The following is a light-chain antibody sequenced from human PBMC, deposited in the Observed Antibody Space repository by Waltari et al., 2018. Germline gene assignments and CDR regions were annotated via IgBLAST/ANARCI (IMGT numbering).Light chain of an antibody. V-gene: IGLV2-14*03. J-gene: IGLJ1*01. CDR3: GSYTGSDIYL. CDR1: SSDIGAYNY. CDR2: NVN. Sequence: QSALTQPASVSGSPGQSITISCTGTSSDIGAYNYVSWYQQHPGKVPKVIIYNVNELPSWVSSRFSCSKSGNTASLTISGLQAEDEADYYCGSYTGSDIYLFGTGTKVTVL.